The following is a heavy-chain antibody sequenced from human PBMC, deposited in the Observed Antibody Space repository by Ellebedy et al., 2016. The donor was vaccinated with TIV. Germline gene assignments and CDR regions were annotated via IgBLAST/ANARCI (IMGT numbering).Heavy chain of an antibody. V-gene: IGHV4-39*01. CDR2: IYYRGNT. D-gene: IGHD1-26*01. CDR1: SSYA. CDR3: ARGVGLHHSYYFDY. Sequence: SSYAMSWIRQPPGKGLEWIGSIYYRGNTFYNPYLKSRVTISVDTSKNKFSLNLSSVTAADTAVYYCARGVGLHHSYYFDYWGQGTLVTVSS. J-gene: IGHJ4*02.